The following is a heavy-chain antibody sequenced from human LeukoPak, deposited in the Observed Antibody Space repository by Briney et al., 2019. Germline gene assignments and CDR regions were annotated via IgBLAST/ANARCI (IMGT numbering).Heavy chain of an antibody. V-gene: IGHV3-48*03. D-gene: IGHD6-19*01. Sequence: GGSLRLSCAASGFTFSSYEMNWVRQAPGKGLEWVSYISSSGSTIHYADSVKGRFTIPRDNAKNSLYLQMNSLRAEGTAVYYCARVASNCFDYWGQGTLVTVSS. J-gene: IGHJ4*02. CDR3: ARVASNCFDY. CDR1: GFTFSSYE. CDR2: ISSSGSTI.